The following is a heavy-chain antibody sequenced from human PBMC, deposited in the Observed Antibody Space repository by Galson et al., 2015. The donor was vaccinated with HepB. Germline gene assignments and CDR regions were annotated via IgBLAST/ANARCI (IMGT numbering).Heavy chain of an antibody. CDR1: GGSFSSYA. D-gene: IGHD5-18*01. V-gene: IGHV1-69*13. Sequence: SVKVSCKASGGSFSSYAISWVRRAPGQGLEWMGGIIPMFGTTKYAQKFQGRVTISADESTSTTYMELSSLRSEDTAVYYCARDKEHSYGYNYYFMDVWGKGTTVTVSS. CDR3: ARDKEHSYGYNYYFMDV. CDR2: IIPMFGTT. J-gene: IGHJ6*03.